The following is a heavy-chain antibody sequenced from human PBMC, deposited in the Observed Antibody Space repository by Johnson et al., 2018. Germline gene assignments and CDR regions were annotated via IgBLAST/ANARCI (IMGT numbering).Heavy chain of an antibody. V-gene: IGHV3-21*04. CDR2: ISGSRSYI. CDR3: AKYPAYDILTGHDAFDI. CDR1: GFTFSSYS. J-gene: IGHJ3*02. Sequence: EVQLWESGGGLVEPGGSLRLSCAASGFTFSSYSMNWVRQAPGKGLEWVSSISGSRSYIYYADSVKGRFTISRDNVKNTLYLQRNSLRAEDTAVYYCAKYPAYDILTGHDAFDIWGQGTMVTVSS. D-gene: IGHD3-9*01.